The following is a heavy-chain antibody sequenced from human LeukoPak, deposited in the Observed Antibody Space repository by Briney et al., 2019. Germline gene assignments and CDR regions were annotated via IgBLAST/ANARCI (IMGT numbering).Heavy chain of an antibody. CDR1: GGTFSSYA. D-gene: IGHD3-3*01. CDR3: GTGTIFGVAVNGMDV. Sequence: SVKVSCKASGGTFSSYAISWVRQAPGQGLEWMGGIIPIFGTANYAQKFQGRVTITADESTSTAYMELSSLRSEDTAVYYCGTGTIFGVAVNGMDVWGQGTTVTVSS. CDR2: IIPIFGTA. V-gene: IGHV1-69*13. J-gene: IGHJ6*02.